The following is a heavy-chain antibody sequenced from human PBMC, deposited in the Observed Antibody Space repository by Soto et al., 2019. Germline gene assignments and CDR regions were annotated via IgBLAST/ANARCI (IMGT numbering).Heavy chain of an antibody. V-gene: IGHV4-34*01. CDR2: INHSGST. D-gene: IGHD1-20*01. CDR1: GGSIDNYY. Sequence: SETLSLTCSVSGGSIDNYYWSWIRQPPGKGLEWIGEINHSGSTNYNPSLKSRVTISVDTSKNQFSLKLSSVTAADTAVYYCARVGFNWNDDYYGMDVWGQGTTVTVSS. J-gene: IGHJ6*02. CDR3: ARVGFNWNDDYYGMDV.